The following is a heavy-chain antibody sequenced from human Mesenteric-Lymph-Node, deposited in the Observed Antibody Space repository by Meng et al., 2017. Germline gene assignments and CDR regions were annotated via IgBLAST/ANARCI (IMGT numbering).Heavy chain of an antibody. CDR2: IKEDGSEK. CDR3: ARDRLETYYYGSGYSALDH. Sequence: GESLKISCAASGFTFSSYWMSWVRQAPGKGLEWVANIKEDGSEKYYVDSVKGRFTISRDNAKNSLFLQMKSLRAEDTAVYYCARDRLETYYYGSGYSALDHWGQGTLVTVSS. V-gene: IGHV3-7*01. D-gene: IGHD3-10*01. CDR1: GFTFSSYW. J-gene: IGHJ4*02.